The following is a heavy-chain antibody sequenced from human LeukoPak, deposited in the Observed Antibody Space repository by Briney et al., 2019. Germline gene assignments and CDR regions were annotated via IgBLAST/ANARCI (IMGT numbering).Heavy chain of an antibody. CDR2: IYYSGST. J-gene: IGHJ4*02. V-gene: IGHV4-59*01. CDR3: ARDGYYYDSSGYKSYYFDY. CDR1: GGSISSYC. D-gene: IGHD3-22*01. Sequence: SETLSLTCTVSGGSISSYCWSWIRQPPGKGLEWIGYIYYSGSTNYNPSLKSRVTISVDTSKNQFSLKLSSVTAADTAVYYCARDGYYYDSSGYKSYYFDYWGQGTLVTVSS.